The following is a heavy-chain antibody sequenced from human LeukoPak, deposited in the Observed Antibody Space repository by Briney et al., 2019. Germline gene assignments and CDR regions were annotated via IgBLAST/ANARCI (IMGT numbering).Heavy chain of an antibody. CDR3: ARTIVVVPAATSYYYYYMDV. V-gene: IGHV3-30*02. J-gene: IGHJ6*03. CDR1: GFAFSTYG. CDR2: IRYDGSNN. D-gene: IGHD2-2*01. Sequence: PGGSLRLSCAASGFAFSTYGMHWVRQAPGKGLEWVAFIRYDGSNNYYADSVKGRFTISRDNSKNTLYLQMNSLRAEDTAVYYCARTIVVVPAATSYYYYYMDVWGKGTTVTVSS.